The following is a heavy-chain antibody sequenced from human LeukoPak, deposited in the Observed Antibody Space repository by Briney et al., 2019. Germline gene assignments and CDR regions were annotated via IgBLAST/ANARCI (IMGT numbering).Heavy chain of an antibody. V-gene: IGHV4-61*02. CDR2: IYTSGST. CDR1: GGSISSGSYY. CDR3: ARGLYYYGSGSWWDY. J-gene: IGHJ4*02. Sequence: SQTLSLTCTVSGGSISSGSYYWSWIRQPAGKGLEWIGRIYTSGSTNYNPSLKSRVTISVDTSKNQFSLRLSSVTAADTAVYYCARGLYYYGSGSWWDYWGQGTLVTVSS. D-gene: IGHD3-10*01.